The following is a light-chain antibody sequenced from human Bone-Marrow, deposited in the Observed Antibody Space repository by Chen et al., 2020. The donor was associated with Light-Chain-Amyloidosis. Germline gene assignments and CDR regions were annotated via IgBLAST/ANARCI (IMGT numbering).Light chain of an antibody. J-gene: IGLJ2*01. CDR2: RDT. CDR1: DLPTKY. Sequence: YELTQPPSVSVYPGQTDRITCSGDDLPTKYAYWYQQKPGKAPVLVIHRDTERPSGISERFSGSSSGTTATLTISGVQAEDEADYHCQSADSSGTYEVIFGGGTKLTVL. CDR3: QSADSSGTYEVI. V-gene: IGLV3-25*03.